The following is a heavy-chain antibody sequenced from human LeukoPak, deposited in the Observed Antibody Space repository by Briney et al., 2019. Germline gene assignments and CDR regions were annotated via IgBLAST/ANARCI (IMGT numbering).Heavy chain of an antibody. CDR3: ARDLSDIVVVPAAIQGYYYYGMDV. Sequence: PGGSLRLSCAASGFTFSSYAMHWVRQAPGKGLEWEAVISYDGSNKYYADSVKGRFTISRDNSKNTLYLQMNSLRAEDTAVYYCARDLSDIVVVPAAIQGYYYYGMDVWGQGTTVTVSS. CDR2: ISYDGSNK. V-gene: IGHV3-30-3*01. CDR1: GFTFSSYA. J-gene: IGHJ6*02. D-gene: IGHD2-2*01.